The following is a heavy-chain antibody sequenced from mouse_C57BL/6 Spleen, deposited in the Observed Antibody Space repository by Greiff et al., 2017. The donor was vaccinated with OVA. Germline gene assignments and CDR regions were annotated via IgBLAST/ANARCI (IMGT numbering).Heavy chain of an antibody. CDR3: AREGTTVGYFDV. J-gene: IGHJ1*03. CDR2: IYPGDGDT. CDR1: GYAFSSYW. V-gene: IGHV1-80*01. D-gene: IGHD1-1*01. Sequence: VKLQESGAELVKPGASVKISCKASGYAFSSYWMNWVKQRPGKGLEWIGQIYPGDGDTNYNGKFKGKATLTADKSSSTAYMQLSSLTSEDSAVYFCAREGTTVGYFDVWGTGTTVTVSS.